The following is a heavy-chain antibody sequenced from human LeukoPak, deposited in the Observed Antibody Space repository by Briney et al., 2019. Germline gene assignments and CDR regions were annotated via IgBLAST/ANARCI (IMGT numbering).Heavy chain of an antibody. V-gene: IGHV4-61*02. CDR2: IYTSGST. J-gene: IGHJ3*02. CDR3: ARGSGDSSGYSSAFDI. CDR1: GGSTSSGSYY. D-gene: IGHD3-22*01. Sequence: SETLSLTCTVSGGSTSSGSYYWSWIRQPAGKGLEWIGRIYTSGSTNYNPSLKSRVTISVDTSKNQFSLKLSSVTAADTAVYYCARGSGDSSGYSSAFDIWGQGTMVTVSS.